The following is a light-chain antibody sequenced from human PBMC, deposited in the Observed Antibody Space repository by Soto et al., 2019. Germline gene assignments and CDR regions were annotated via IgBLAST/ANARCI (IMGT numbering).Light chain of an antibody. CDR3: QQYNNWPGT. Sequence: EVVLTQSPATLSLSPGEGATLSCRASQSIGNYLAWYQQKPGQAPRLLIYATSNRATGIPARFSGSGSGTEFTLTISSLQSEDFAVYYCQQYNNWPGTFGQGTKV. V-gene: IGKV3D-15*01. CDR1: QSIGNY. CDR2: ATS. J-gene: IGKJ1*01.